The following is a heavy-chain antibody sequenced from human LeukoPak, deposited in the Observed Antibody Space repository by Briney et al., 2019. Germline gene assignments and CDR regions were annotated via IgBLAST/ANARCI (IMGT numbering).Heavy chain of an antibody. Sequence: GGSLRLSCAASGFTFSSYSMNWVRQAPGKGLEWVSSVSTRSTSILYADSMKGRFTVSRDNAKNSLYLQMNSLTAEDTAVYYCARDGGPEGSGTYYLDYWGQGSLVTVSS. CDR1: GFTFSSYS. CDR2: VSTRSTSI. V-gene: IGHV3-21*01. CDR3: ARDGGPEGSGTYYLDY. D-gene: IGHD3-10*01. J-gene: IGHJ4*02.